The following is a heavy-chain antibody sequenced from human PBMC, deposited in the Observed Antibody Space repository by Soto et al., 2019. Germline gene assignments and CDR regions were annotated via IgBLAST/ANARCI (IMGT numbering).Heavy chain of an antibody. CDR1: GYTLTELS. CDR3: ATDSAAIDYYYYGMDV. J-gene: IGHJ6*02. CDR2: FDPEDGET. D-gene: IGHD2-2*02. V-gene: IGHV1-24*01. Sequence: GASVKVSCKVSGYTLTELSMHWVRQAPGKGLEWMGGFDPEDGETIYAQKFQGRVTMTEDTSTDTAYMELSSLRSEDTAVYYCATDSAAIDYYYYGMDVWGQGTKVTVSS.